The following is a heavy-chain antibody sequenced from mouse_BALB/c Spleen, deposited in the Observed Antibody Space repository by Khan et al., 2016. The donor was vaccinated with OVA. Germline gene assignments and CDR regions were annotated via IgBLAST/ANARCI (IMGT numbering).Heavy chain of an antibody. CDR3: AKFTPDYYSMDY. V-gene: IGHV2-3*01. J-gene: IGHJ4*01. CDR1: GFSLTSYG. CDR2: MWGDGST. D-gene: IGHD1-1*01. Sequence: VQLQESGPGLVAPSQSLSIICTVSGFSLTSYGVNWVRQPPGKGLEWLGVMWGDGSTNYHSALKSRLIISKDNSKSQVFLKLNSLQTDDTATYYCAKFTPDYYSMDYWGQGTSVTVSS.